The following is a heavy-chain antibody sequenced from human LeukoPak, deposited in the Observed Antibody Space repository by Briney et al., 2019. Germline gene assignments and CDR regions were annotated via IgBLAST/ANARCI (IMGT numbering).Heavy chain of an antibody. CDR1: GFTVSNTY. D-gene: IGHD6-19*01. Sequence: GGSLRLSCAASGFTVSNTYMSWVRQAPGKGLEWVSVIYSSGGTFYSESVKGRFTISRDYSKDTLYLQMNSLRVDDTAVYYCAKDSSGPAFWGQGTLVTVSS. J-gene: IGHJ4*02. V-gene: IGHV3-53*01. CDR2: IYSSGGT. CDR3: AKDSSGPAF.